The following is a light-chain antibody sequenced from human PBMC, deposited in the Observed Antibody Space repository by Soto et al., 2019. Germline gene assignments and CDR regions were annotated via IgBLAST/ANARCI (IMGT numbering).Light chain of an antibody. CDR3: QQYGSSPCT. V-gene: IGKV3-20*01. Sequence: DIVMTQTPGTLSLSPGERATLSCGASQRVSSSYLAWYQQKPGQAPRLLIYGASSRATGIPDRFSGSGSGTDFTLTISRLEPEDFAMYYCQQYGSSPCTFGQGTKVDIK. J-gene: IGKJ1*01. CDR1: QRVSSSY. CDR2: GAS.